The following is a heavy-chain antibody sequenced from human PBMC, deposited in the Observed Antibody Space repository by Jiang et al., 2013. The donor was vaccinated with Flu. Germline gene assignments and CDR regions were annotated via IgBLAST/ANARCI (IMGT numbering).Heavy chain of an antibody. CDR3: ARLMVRGGLYNWFDP. D-gene: IGHD3-10*01. J-gene: IGHJ5*02. Sequence: SLKISCKGSGYSFTSYWIGWVRQMPGKGLEWMGIIYPGDSDTRYSPSFQGQVTISADKSISTAYLQWSSLKASDTAMYYCARLMVRGGLYNWFDPWGQGTLVTVSS. CDR1: GYSFTSYW. V-gene: IGHV5-51*01. CDR2: IYPGDSDT.